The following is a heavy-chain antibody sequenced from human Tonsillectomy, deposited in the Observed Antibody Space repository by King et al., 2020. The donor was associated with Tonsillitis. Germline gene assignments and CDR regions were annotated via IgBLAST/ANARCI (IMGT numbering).Heavy chain of an antibody. V-gene: IGHV1-2*02. D-gene: IGHD2-15*01. Sequence: VQLVESGAEVKKAGASVKVSCKASGYTFTDYYIHWVRQAPGQGLEWMGWINSNSGDTSYAQMFQGRVTMTRDTSVNTVYMELSRLRSDDTAVYYCARYCVAGSLYCGDAFNIWGQGTMVTVSS. CDR3: ARYCVAGSLYCGDAFNI. CDR2: INSNSGDT. CDR1: GYTFTDYY. J-gene: IGHJ3*02.